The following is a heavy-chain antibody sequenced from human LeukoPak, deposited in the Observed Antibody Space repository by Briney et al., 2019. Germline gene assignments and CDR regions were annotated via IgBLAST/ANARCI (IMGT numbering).Heavy chain of an antibody. Sequence: ASVKVSCKASGYTFTSYDINWVRQAPGQGVEWMGWMNPNSGNTVYAQKLQGRVTMTRNTSISTAYMELSSLRSEDTAVYYCARVAGGDAFDIWGQGTMVTVSS. V-gene: IGHV1-8*01. J-gene: IGHJ3*02. CDR1: GYTFTSYD. CDR3: ARVAGGDAFDI. D-gene: IGHD2-8*02. CDR2: MNPNSGNT.